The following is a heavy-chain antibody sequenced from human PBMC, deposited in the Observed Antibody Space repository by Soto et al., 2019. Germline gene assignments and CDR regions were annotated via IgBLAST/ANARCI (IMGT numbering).Heavy chain of an antibody. CDR1: GGSISSGGYY. V-gene: IGHV4-31*03. CDR2: IYYSGST. D-gene: IGHD2-21*01. Sequence: QVQLQESGPGLVKPSQTLSLTCTVSGGSISSGGYYWSWIRQHPGKGLEWIGYIYYSGSTYYNPSLKSRVTISVDTSKNHFSLKLSSVTAADTAVYYCAASCVGCGGFHYYGMDVLGQGTTVTVS. CDR3: AASCVGCGGFHYYGMDV. J-gene: IGHJ6*02.